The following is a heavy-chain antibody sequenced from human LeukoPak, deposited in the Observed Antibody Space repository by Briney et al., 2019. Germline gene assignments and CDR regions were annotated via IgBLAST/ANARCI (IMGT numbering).Heavy chain of an antibody. CDR3: ARDGSGRFDH. V-gene: IGHV3-30*04. CDR2: ISYDGSNK. Sequence: GGSLRLSCAASGFTFSSYAMHWVRQAPGKGLEWVAVISYDGSNKYYADSVKGRFTISRDNSKNTLYLQMNSLRAEDTAVYYCARDGSGRFDHWGQGTLVTVSS. CDR1: GFTFSSYA. D-gene: IGHD6-19*01. J-gene: IGHJ4*02.